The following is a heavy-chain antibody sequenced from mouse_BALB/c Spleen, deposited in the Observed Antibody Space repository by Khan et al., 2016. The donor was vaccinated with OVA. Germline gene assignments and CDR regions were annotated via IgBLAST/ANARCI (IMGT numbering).Heavy chain of an antibody. V-gene: IGHV1S137*01. J-gene: IGHJ2*01. CDR1: GYTFTDYA. Sequence: VQLQEPGPELVRPGVSVKISCKGSGYTFTDYAMYWVKQSHAESLEWIGLISTYSGNTNYNQKFKGKATMTVDKSSTTAYMELARLTSEDSAIYYCARPAYDGYYDYWGQGTTLTVSS. CDR3: ARPAYDGYYDY. CDR2: ISTYSGNT. D-gene: IGHD2-3*01.